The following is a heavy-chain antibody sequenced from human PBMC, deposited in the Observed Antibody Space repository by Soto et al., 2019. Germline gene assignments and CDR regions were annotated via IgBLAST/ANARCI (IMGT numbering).Heavy chain of an antibody. V-gene: IGHV4-59*02. J-gene: IGHJ3*02. CDR3: ARAGHDFWSGHNSDAFDI. CDR2: IYYSGST. Sequence: PSETLSLTCTVSGGSVSSYYWSWIRQSPGKGLEWIGYIYYSGSTNYNPSLKSRVTISVDTSKNQFSLKLSSVTAADTAVYYCARAGHDFWSGHNSDAFDIWGQGTMVTVSS. D-gene: IGHD3-3*01. CDR1: GGSVSSYY.